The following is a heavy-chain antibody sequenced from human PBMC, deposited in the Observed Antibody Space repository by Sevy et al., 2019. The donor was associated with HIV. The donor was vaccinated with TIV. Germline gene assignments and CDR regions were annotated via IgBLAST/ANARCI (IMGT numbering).Heavy chain of an antibody. CDR2: IYSGGST. V-gene: IGHV3-53*01. CDR1: GFTVSSNY. D-gene: IGHD3-3*01. CDR3: ARGRGGTIFGVAYYYGMDV. J-gene: IGHJ6*02. Sequence: GGSLRLSCAASGFTVSSNYMSWVRQAPGKGLEWVPVIYSGGSTYYADSVKGRFTISRDNSKNTLYLQMNSLRAEDTAVYYCARGRGGTIFGVAYYYGMDVWGQGTTVTVSS.